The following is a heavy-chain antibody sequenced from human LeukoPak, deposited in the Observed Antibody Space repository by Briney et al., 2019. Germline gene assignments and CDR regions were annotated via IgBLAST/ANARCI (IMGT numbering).Heavy chain of an antibody. CDR3: ARVYSYGYFYFDY. J-gene: IGHJ4*02. CDR2: IYHSGST. Sequence: SETLSLTCAVSGGSISSSNWWSWVRQPPGKGLEWIGEIYHSGSTNYNPSLKSRVTISVDKSKNQFSLKLSSVTAADTAVYYCARVYSYGYFYFDYWGQGTLVTVSS. D-gene: IGHD5-18*01. V-gene: IGHV4-4*02. CDR1: GGSISSSNW.